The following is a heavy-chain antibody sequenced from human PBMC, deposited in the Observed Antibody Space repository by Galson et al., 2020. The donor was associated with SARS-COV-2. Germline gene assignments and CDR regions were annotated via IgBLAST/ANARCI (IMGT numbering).Heavy chain of an antibody. CDR1: GDSISSGGNY. CDR3: ARHRNSYGHNLGY. J-gene: IGHJ4*02. Sequence: SETLSLTCTVSGDSISSGGNYWAWIRQPPGKGLEWIGSISYGGGTYYTSSLKGRVTISVDTSQNLFSLRLNSVTAADTAVYFCARHRNSYGHNLGYWGQGTRVNVSS. V-gene: IGHV4-39*01. CDR2: ISYGGGT. D-gene: IGHD5-18*01.